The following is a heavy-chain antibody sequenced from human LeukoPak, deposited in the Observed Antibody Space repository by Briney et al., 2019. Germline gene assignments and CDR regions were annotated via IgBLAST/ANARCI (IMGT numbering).Heavy chain of an antibody. Sequence: RGSLRLSCAASGFIVSTSYVNWVRQAPGRGLEWVSVIYSGGSTYYADSVKGRFTIVRDNSKNTLYLQMNSLRAEDTAVYYCARDWAAAEIYYAYGMDVWGQGTTVTVSS. D-gene: IGHD6-13*01. CDR2: IYSGGST. V-gene: IGHV3-66*01. CDR1: GFIVSTSY. J-gene: IGHJ6*02. CDR3: ARDWAAAEIYYAYGMDV.